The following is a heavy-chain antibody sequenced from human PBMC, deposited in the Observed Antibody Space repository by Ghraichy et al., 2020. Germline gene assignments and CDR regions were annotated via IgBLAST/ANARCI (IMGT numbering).Heavy chain of an antibody. D-gene: IGHD3-16*02. V-gene: IGHV4-34*01. CDR3: ARLSVDDYVWGSYRYRVGYYYYYMDV. CDR1: GGSFSGYY. CDR2: INHSGST. Sequence: GSLRLSCAVYGGSFSGYYWSWIRQPPGKGLEWIGEINHSGSTNYNPSLKSRVTISVDTSKNQFSLKLSSVTAADTAVYYCARLSVDDYVWGSYRYRVGYYYYYMDVWGKGTTVTVSS. J-gene: IGHJ6*03.